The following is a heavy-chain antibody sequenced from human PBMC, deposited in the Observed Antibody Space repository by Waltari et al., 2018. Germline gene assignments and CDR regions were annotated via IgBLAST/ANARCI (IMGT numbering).Heavy chain of an antibody. CDR3: ARAPRSVAARLRNWFDP. CDR2: ISAYNGNT. D-gene: IGHD6-6*01. CDR1: GYTFTSYG. V-gene: IGHV1-18*01. J-gene: IGHJ5*02. Sequence: QVQLVQSGAEVKKPGATVKVSCKASGYTFTSYGISGVRQATGQGLEWMGWISAYNGNTNYAQKLQGRVNMTTDTSTSTAYMELRSLRSDDTAVYYCARAPRSVAARLRNWFDPWGQGTLVTVSS.